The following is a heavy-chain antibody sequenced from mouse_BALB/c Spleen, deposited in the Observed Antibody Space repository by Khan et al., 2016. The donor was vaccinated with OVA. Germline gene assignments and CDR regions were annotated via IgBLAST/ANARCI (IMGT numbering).Heavy chain of an antibody. Sequence: QVTLKESGPGILQPSQTLSLTCSFSGFSLSTSGMGVSWIRQPSGKGLEWLVHIYWDDTKRSDLSLKSRLTISKDTSRNQLFLKITSVDTADTATYYCVRRAYFNGSVYFDYWGQGTTLTVTS. J-gene: IGHJ2*01. D-gene: IGHD1-1*01. CDR1: GFSLSTSGMG. V-gene: IGHV8-12*01. CDR3: VRRAYFNGSVYFDY. CDR2: IYWDDTK.